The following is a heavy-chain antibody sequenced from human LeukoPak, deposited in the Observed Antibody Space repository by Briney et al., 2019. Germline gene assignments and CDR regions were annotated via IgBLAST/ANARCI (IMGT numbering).Heavy chain of an antibody. CDR1: GFTFSSYG. J-gene: IGHJ3*02. CDR3: ARGRYEWLLKASRAFDI. V-gene: IGHV3-30*02. D-gene: IGHD3-3*01. Sequence: GGSLRLSCAASGFTFSSYGMHWVRQAPGKGLEWVAFIRYDGSNKYYADSVKGRFTISRDNSKNTLYLQMNSLRAEDTAVYYCARGRYEWLLKASRAFDIWGQGTMVTVSS. CDR2: IRYDGSNK.